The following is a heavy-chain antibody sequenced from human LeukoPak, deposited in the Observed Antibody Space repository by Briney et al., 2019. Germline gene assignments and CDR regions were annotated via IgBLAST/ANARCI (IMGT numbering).Heavy chain of an antibody. Sequence: GGSLRLSCAASGFTFTFYSMNWVRQAPGKGLERISSISSLGRSYKYYADSVKGRFTTSRDDAKNSLYLQMNSLRADDTAVYYCVRPSIDDYGDCGYWGQGTLVTVSS. CDR3: VRPSIDDYGDCGY. J-gene: IGHJ4*02. CDR2: ISSLGRSYK. CDR1: GFTFTFYS. V-gene: IGHV3-21*01. D-gene: IGHD4-17*01.